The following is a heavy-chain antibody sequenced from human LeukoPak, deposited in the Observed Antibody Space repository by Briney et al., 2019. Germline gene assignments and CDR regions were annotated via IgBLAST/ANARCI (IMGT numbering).Heavy chain of an antibody. Sequence: SQTLSLTCAISGDSVSSNSAAWNWIRQSPSRGLEWLGRTYYRSKWYNDYAVSVNSRITINPDTSKNQFSLQLSSVTPEDTAVYYCARYTITVAGFDYYYYGMDVWGQGTTVTVSS. D-gene: IGHD6-19*01. CDR1: GDSVSSNSAA. CDR3: ARYTITVAGFDYYYYGMDV. J-gene: IGHJ6*02. CDR2: TYYRSKWYN. V-gene: IGHV6-1*01.